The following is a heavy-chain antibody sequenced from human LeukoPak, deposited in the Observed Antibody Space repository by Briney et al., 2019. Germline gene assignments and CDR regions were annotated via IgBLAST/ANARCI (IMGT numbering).Heavy chain of an antibody. CDR3: ARVYSSSWYDYYYMDV. D-gene: IGHD6-13*01. J-gene: IGHJ6*03. CDR2: IYYSGST. Sequence: SETLSLTCTVSGGSISSSSYYWGWIRQPPGKGLEWIGSIYYSGSTYYNPSLKSRVTISVDTSKSQFSLKLSSVTAADTAVYYCARVYSSSWYDYYYMDVWGKGTTVTVSS. V-gene: IGHV4-39*07. CDR1: GGSISSSSYY.